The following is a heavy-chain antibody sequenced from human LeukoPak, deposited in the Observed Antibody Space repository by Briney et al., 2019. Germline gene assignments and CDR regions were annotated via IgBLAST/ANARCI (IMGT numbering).Heavy chain of an antibody. V-gene: IGHV3-23*01. CDR1: GFTFSSYA. D-gene: IGHD6-13*01. Sequence: PGGSLRLSCAASGFTFSSYAMSWVRQAPGKGLEWVSAISGSGGSTYYADSVKGRFTISRDNSKNTLYLQMNSLRAEDTAVYCCANLYSSSWYAAHWGQGTLVTVSS. CDR3: ANLYSSSWYAAH. CDR2: ISGSGGST. J-gene: IGHJ4*02.